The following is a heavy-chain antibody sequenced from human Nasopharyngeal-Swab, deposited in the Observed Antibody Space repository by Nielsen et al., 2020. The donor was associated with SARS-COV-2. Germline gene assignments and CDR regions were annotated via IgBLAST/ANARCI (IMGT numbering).Heavy chain of an antibody. V-gene: IGHV3-7*01. CDR1: GFTFLSYW. CDR2: IKQDGSEK. D-gene: IGHD3-3*01. J-gene: IGHJ4*02. Sequence: GGSLRLSFAASGFTFLSYWMSWVRHAPGKGLEWVANIKQDGSEKYYVDSVKGRFTISRDNAKNSLYLQMNSLRAEDTAVYYCARRNLYYDFWSGYYYYFDYWGQGTLVTVSS. CDR3: ARRNLYYDFWSGYYYYFDY.